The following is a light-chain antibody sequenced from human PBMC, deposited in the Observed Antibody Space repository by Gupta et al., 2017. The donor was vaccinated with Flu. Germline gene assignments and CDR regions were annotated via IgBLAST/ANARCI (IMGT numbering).Light chain of an antibody. CDR1: SSDVGCYHY. V-gene: IGLV2-11*01. Sequence: SFTLSCTGTSSDVGCYHYVSWSPPPPGKPPNLMIHDVSKRPSGAPDRFSGSKSGNTASLTISALQAEDESDYYCCSYAGAYTWVFGGGTKLTVL. CDR2: DVS. J-gene: IGLJ2*01. CDR3: CSYAGAYTWV.